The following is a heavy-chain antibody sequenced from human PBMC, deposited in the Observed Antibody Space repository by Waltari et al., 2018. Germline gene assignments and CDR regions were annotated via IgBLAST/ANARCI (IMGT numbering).Heavy chain of an antibody. CDR1: GGTFSSYA. CDR3: ARATDGVLRFLEGDFAY. Sequence: QVQLVQSGAAVKKPGASGKVSCKASGGTFSSYAISWVRPAPGQGIEWMGRILRICRTANYEQKCQGRVTSPAEKSTSTAYMELSSVRSEDTAVYYCARATDGVLRFLEGDFAYWGPGTLVTVSS. V-gene: IGHV1-69*08. CDR2: ILRICRTA. D-gene: IGHD3-3*01. J-gene: IGHJ4*02.